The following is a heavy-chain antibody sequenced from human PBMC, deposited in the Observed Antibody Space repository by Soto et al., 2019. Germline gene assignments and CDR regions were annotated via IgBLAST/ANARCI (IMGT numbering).Heavy chain of an antibody. V-gene: IGHV1-69*06. CDR2: IIPIFGTA. CDR1: GGTFSSYA. Sequence: GASVKVSCKASGGTFSSYAISWVRQAPGQGLEWMGGIIPIFGTANYAQKFQGRVTITADKSTSTAYMELSSLRSEETAVYYCARALREYCSSTSCYYYYGMDVWGQGTTVTVSS. CDR3: ARALREYCSSTSCYYYYGMDV. D-gene: IGHD2-2*01. J-gene: IGHJ6*02.